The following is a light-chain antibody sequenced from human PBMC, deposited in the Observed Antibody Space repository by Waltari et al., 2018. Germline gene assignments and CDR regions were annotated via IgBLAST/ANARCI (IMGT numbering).Light chain of an antibody. V-gene: IGLV2-23*02. J-gene: IGLJ2*01. CDR2: EVS. CDR3: CSHAGSSTFNVV. Sequence: QSALTQPASVSGSPGQSITISCTGTRSDDGSYNIVSSYHQNPGNAPKLMIYEVSKRPSGFANRSSGAKTVTTASLTISGLQADDNADYYFCSHAGSSTFNVVFCGGTKLTVL. CDR1: RSDDGSYNI.